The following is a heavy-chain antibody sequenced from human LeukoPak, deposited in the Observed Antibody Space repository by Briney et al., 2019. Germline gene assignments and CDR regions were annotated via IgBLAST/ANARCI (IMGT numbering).Heavy chain of an antibody. V-gene: IGHV1-2*02. J-gene: IGHJ3*02. Sequence: GSVKVSCKASGYTFTAYSMHWVRQAPGQGLEWMGWINPNSGGTNYAQKFQGRVTMTRDTSITTAYMELSRLRSDDTAVYYCARDLDYYGSGSLFNIWGQGTMVTVSS. D-gene: IGHD3-10*01. CDR3: ARDLDYYGSGSLFNI. CDR1: GYTFTAYS. CDR2: INPNSGGT.